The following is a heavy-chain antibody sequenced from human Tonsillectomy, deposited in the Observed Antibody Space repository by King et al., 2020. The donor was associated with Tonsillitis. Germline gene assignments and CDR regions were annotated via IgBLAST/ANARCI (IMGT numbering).Heavy chain of an antibody. V-gene: IGHV3-21*01. CDR2: ISRSSTYI. Sequence: VQLVESGGGLVKPGGSLRLSCAASGFTFSSFGMNWVRQAPGKGPEWVSSISRSSTYIYYADSVKGRFAISRDNAKNTLYLQMNSLRAEDTAVYYCAKVPVRGYDFWSGYYNSDFWGQGTLVTVSS. D-gene: IGHD3/OR15-3a*01. CDR3: AKVPVRGYDFWSGYYNSDF. CDR1: GFTFSSFG. J-gene: IGHJ4*02.